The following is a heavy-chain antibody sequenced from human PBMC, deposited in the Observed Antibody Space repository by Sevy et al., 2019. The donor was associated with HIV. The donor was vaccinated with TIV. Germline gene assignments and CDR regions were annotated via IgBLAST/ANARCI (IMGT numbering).Heavy chain of an antibody. CDR1: GFTFSSYS. D-gene: IGHD3-22*01. CDR3: ARDAYYDSSGPWFDP. J-gene: IGHJ5*02. Sequence: GGSLRLSCAASGFTFSSYSMNWVRQAPGKGLEWVAVIWYDGSNKYYADSVKGRFTISRDNSKNTLYLQMNSLRAEDTAVYYCARDAYYDSSGPWFDPWGQGTLVTVSS. V-gene: IGHV3-33*08. CDR2: IWYDGSNK.